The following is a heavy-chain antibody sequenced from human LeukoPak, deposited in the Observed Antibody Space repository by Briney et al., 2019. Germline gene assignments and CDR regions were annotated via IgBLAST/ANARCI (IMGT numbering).Heavy chain of an antibody. Sequence: GGSLRLSCAPSGFTFSVYYMSWIRQAPGKGLECISYISSSSNYTNYTDSVKGRFSISRDNAKNSLYLQMTSLRAEDTAVYYCARDRYCSGGTCYSAAWFDPWGQGTLVTVSS. CDR3: ARDRYCSGGTCYSAAWFDP. D-gene: IGHD2-15*01. CDR1: GFTFSVYY. J-gene: IGHJ5*02. V-gene: IGHV3-11*06. CDR2: ISSSSNYT.